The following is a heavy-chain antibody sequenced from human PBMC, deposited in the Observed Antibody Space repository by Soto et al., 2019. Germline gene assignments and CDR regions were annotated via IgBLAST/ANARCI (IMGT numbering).Heavy chain of an antibody. CDR2: ISSSGSTI. J-gene: IGHJ5*02. Sequence: EVQLVESGGGLVQPGGSLRLSCAASGFTFSSYEMNWVRQAPGKGLEWVSYISSSGSTIYYADSVKGRFTISRDNAKNSLYLQMNSLRAEDTAVYYCARYYGSGSYYKRVNWFDPWGQGTLVTVSS. CDR3: ARYYGSGSYYKRVNWFDP. V-gene: IGHV3-48*03. D-gene: IGHD3-10*01. CDR1: GFTFSSYE.